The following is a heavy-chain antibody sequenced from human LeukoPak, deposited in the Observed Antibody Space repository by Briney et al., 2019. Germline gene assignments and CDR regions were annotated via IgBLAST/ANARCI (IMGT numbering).Heavy chain of an antibody. V-gene: IGHV4-4*07. CDR3: AREPFGGVDY. CDR1: GGSFSTYY. Sequence: SETLSLTCTVSGGSFSTYYWSWIRQPAGKGLEWIGRIYTSGSTNYIPSLKSRVTMSVGTSKNQFSLKLSSVTAADTAVYYCAREPFGGVDYWGQGTLVTVSS. CDR2: IYTSGST. J-gene: IGHJ4*02. D-gene: IGHD2-8*02.